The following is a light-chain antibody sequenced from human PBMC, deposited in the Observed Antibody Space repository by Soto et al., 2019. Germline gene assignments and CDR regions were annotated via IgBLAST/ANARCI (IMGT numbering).Light chain of an antibody. J-gene: IGKJ4*01. CDR1: QSLSSY. CDR3: QQGSDWPLT. V-gene: IGKV3-11*01. CDR2: DAS. Sequence: EIVLTQSPATLSLSPGERATLSCRASQSLSSYLAWYQQRRGQAPRLLIYDASRRATGIPARFSGSGSGTDFTLSISNLEPEDFAVYYCQQGSDWPLTFGGGTKVEIK.